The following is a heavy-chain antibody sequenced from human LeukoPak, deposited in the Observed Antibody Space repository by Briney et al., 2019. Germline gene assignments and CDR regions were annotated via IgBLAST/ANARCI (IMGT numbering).Heavy chain of an antibody. J-gene: IGHJ4*02. CDR2: IRHDGSNK. CDR3: AKERLYLFDY. CDR1: GFTFSSYG. D-gene: IGHD3-10*01. V-gene: IGHV3-30*02. Sequence: GGSLRLSCAASGFTFSSYGMHWFRQTPGKGLEWVALIRHDGSNKYYADSVKGRFTISRDNSENMLYLQMNSLRADDTAVYYCAKERLYLFDYWGQGTLVTVSS.